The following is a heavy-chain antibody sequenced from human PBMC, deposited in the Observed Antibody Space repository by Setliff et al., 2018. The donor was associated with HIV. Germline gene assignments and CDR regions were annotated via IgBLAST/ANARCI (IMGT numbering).Heavy chain of an antibody. J-gene: IGHJ5*02. V-gene: IGHV3-11*01. CDR1: RFTFSDYY. D-gene: IGHD2-21*02. CDR2: ISSRGTTI. CDR3: ARVYGRGDSTLEGGVVVGAATGDIPNPLQPLP. Sequence: GGSLRLSCAASRFTFSDYYMSWIRQAPGKGLEWVSYISSRGTTIYYAGSVKGRFTISRDNAKNSLYLQMNSLRAEDTAVYYCARVYGRGDSTLEGGVVVGAATGDIPNPLQPLPWG.